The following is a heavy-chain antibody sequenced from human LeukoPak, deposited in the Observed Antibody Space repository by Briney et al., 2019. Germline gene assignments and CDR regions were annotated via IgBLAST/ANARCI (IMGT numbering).Heavy chain of an antibody. CDR1: GFTVSSNY. V-gene: IGHV3-53*01. CDR3: GRGACSSNSCYNDY. D-gene: IGHD2-2*02. CDR2: IYSGGST. Sequence: PGGSLRLSCAASGFTVSSNYMSWVRQAPGKGLEWVSVIYSGGSTYYADSVKGRFTISRDNSKNTPYLQMNSLRAEDTAVDYCGRGACSSNSCYNDYWGQGTLVTVSS. J-gene: IGHJ4*02.